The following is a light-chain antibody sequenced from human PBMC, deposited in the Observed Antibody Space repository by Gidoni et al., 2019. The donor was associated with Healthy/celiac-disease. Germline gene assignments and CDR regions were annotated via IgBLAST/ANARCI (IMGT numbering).Light chain of an antibody. CDR2: WAS. V-gene: IGKV4-1*01. CDR3: QQYYSTPPT. Sequence: DIVITQSTDSLAVSLGERATINCKSSQSVLYSSNNKNYLAWYQQKPGQPPKLLIYWASTRESGVPDRFSGSGSGTDFTLTISSLQAEDVAVYYCQQYYSTPPTFGQGTKLEIK. CDR1: QSVLYSSNNKNY. J-gene: IGKJ2*01.